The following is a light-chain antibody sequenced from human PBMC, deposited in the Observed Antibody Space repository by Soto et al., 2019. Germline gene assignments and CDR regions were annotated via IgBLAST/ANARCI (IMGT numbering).Light chain of an antibody. CDR1: QSVSSGY. CDR3: QQYGKLPIT. V-gene: IGKV3-20*01. Sequence: EIVLTQSPGTLSLSPGERATLSCRASQSVSSGYLAWYQQKPGQAPSLLIYGASSRATGIPDRFSGSGSGTDFTLTISRLEPEDFAVYFCQQYGKLPITFGQGTRLEIK. CDR2: GAS. J-gene: IGKJ5*01.